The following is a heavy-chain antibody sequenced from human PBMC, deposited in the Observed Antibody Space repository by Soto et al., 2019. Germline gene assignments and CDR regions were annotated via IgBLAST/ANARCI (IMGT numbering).Heavy chain of an antibody. CDR1: GFIFDDYA. Sequence: VQLVESGGGLVQPDRSLRLSCAASGFIFDDYAMHWVRQLPGKRLEWVPSISSISDSIVYAESVKGSFTISGDNAKNSLYLQLNSLRAEDSALYYCARGMYSSGNYPFDYWGLGTLVTVSS. CDR2: ISSISDSI. V-gene: IGHV3-9*01. D-gene: IGHD6-25*01. J-gene: IGHJ4*02. CDR3: ARGMYSSGNYPFDY.